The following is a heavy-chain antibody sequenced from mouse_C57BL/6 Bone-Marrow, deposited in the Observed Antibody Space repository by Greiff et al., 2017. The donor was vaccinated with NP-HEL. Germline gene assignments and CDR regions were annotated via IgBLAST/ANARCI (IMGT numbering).Heavy chain of an antibody. J-gene: IGHJ3*01. D-gene: IGHD2-4*01. CDR3: APDGDYDSWFAY. Sequence: QQSCKASGYTFTSYWMHWVKQRPGRGLEWIGRIDPNSGGTKYNEKFKSKATLTVDKPSSTAYMPLSSLTSEDSAVYYCAPDGDYDSWFAYWGQGTLVTVSA. CDR1: GYTFTSYW. CDR2: IDPNSGGT. V-gene: IGHV1-72*01.